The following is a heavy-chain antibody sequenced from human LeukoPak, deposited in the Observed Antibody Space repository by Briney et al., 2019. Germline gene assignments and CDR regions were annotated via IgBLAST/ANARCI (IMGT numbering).Heavy chain of an antibody. CDR3: ARTLPRYYQPFDY. D-gene: IGHD2-8*01. J-gene: IGHJ4*02. V-gene: IGHV3-33*01. CDR2: IWYDGSNK. CDR1: GSTFSSYG. Sequence: GGSLRLSCAASGSTFSSYGMHWVRQAPGKGLEWVAVIWYDGSNKYYADSVKGRFTISRDNSKNTLYLQMNSLRAEDTAVYYCARTLPRYYQPFDYWGQGTLVTVSS.